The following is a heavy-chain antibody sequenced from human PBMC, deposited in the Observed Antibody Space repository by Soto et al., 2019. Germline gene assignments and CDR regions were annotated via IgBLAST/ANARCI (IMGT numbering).Heavy chain of an antibody. CDR1: GYSFTSYW. Sequence: GESLKISCKGSGYSFTSYWIGWVRQMPGKGLEWMGIIYPGDSDTRYSPSFQGQVTISADKSISTAYLQWSSLKASDTAMYYCASAIAAKGDAFDIWGQGTMVTVSS. CDR3: ASAIAAKGDAFDI. J-gene: IGHJ3*02. D-gene: IGHD6-6*01. CDR2: IYPGDSDT. V-gene: IGHV5-51*01.